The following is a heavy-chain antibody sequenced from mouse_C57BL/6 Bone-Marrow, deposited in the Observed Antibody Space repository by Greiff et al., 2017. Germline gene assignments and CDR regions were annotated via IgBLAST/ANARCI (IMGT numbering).Heavy chain of an antibody. CDR3: ARWDYGSSYGYYFDY. D-gene: IGHD1-1*01. V-gene: IGHV1-26*01. J-gene: IGHJ2*01. CDR2: INPNNGGT. CDR1: GYTFTDYY. Sequence: EVQLQQSGPELVKPGASVKISCKASGYTFTDYYMNWVKQSHGKSLEWIGDINPNNGGTSYNQKFKGKATLTVDKSSSTAYMGLRSLTSEDSAVYYCARWDYGSSYGYYFDYWGQGTTLTVSS.